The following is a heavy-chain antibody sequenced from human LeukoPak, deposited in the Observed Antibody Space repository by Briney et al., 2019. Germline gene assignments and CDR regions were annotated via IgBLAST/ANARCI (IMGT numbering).Heavy chain of an antibody. V-gene: IGHV3-7*01. D-gene: IGHD1-1*01. CDR3: ARWRGRQSEFDY. CDR2: IKEDESDE. J-gene: IGHJ4*02. CDR1: GFTFSSYW. Sequence: GGSLRLSCEASGFTFSSYWMSWVRQAPGKGLEWVAHIKEDESDEYYVDSVRGRFTASRDNAKNSMNLQMNSLRVEDTAVYYCARWRGRQSEFDYWGQGTLVTVSS.